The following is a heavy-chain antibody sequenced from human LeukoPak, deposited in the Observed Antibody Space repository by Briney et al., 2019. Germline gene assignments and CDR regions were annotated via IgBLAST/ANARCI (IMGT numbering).Heavy chain of an antibody. CDR1: GGSISSGGYY. CDR3: ACNTNYYDSSGYYATPGQFDY. CDR2: IYYSGST. D-gene: IGHD3-22*01. Sequence: SQTLSLTCTVSGGSISSGGYYWSWIRQHPGKGLEWIGYIYYSGSTHYNPSLKSRVTISVDTSKNQFSLKLSSVTAADTAVYYCACNTNYYDSSGYYATPGQFDYWGQGTLVTVSS. V-gene: IGHV4-31*03. J-gene: IGHJ4*02.